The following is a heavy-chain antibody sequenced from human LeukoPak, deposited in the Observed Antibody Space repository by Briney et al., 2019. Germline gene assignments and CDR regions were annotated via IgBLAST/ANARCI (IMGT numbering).Heavy chain of an antibody. J-gene: IGHJ4*02. D-gene: IGHD3-22*01. CDR1: GYTFTSYG. Sequence: GASVKVSCKASGYTFTSYGISWVRQAPGQGLEWMGWISAYNGNTNYAQKLQGRVTMTTDTSTSTAYMELRSLRSDDTAVYYCVRDAYYYDSSGYYTPFDYWGQGTLVTVSS. CDR2: ISAYNGNT. CDR3: VRDAYYYDSSGYYTPFDY. V-gene: IGHV1-18*01.